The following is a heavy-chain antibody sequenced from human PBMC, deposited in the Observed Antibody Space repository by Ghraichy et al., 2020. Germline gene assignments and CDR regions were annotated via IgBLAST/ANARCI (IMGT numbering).Heavy chain of an antibody. CDR3: ARGHPKPMIVVVKGSSRNAFDI. CDR1: GGSISSYY. CDR2: IYYSGST. J-gene: IGHJ3*02. V-gene: IGHV4-59*01. D-gene: IGHD3-22*01. Sequence: SETLSLTCTVSGGSISSYYWSWIRQPPGKGLEWIGYIYYSGSTNYNPSLKSRVTISVDTSKNQFSLKLSSVTAADTAVYYCARGHPKPMIVVVKGSSRNAFDIWGQGTMVTVSS.